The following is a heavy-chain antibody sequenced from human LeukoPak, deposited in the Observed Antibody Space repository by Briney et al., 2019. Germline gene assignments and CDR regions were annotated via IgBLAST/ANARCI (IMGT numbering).Heavy chain of an antibody. CDR1: GYTFTSYY. CDR3: ARDGVAGVYYFGY. D-gene: IGHD6-19*01. J-gene: IGHJ4*02. V-gene: IGHV1-46*01. Sequence: GASVTVSCKASGYTFTSYYMHWVRQAPGQGLEWMGIINPSGGSTNYAQKFQGRVTMTRDMSTSTVYMELSSLRSEDTAVYYCARDGVAGVYYFGYWGEGTLVTVSS. CDR2: INPSGGST.